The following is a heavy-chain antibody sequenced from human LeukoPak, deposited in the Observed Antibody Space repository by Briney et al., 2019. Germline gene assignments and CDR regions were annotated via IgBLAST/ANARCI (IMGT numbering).Heavy chain of an antibody. J-gene: IGHJ6*02. V-gene: IGHV1-18*01. D-gene: IGHD3-3*01. CDR2: ISAYNGNT. CDR1: GYTFTSYG. Sequence: RASVKVSCKASGYTFTSYGISWVRQAPGQGLEWMGWISAYNGNTNYAQKLQGRVTMTTDTSTSTAYVELRSLRSDDTAVYYCARESGLEWLLYRYNYYYGMDVWGQGTTVTVSS. CDR3: ARESGLEWLLYRYNYYYGMDV.